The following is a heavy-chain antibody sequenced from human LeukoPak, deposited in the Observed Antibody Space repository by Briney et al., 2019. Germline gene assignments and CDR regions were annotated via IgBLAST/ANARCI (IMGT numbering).Heavy chain of an antibody. CDR1: GITFSSYN. D-gene: IGHD3-22*01. Sequence: GALRLSRSSSGITFSSYNLDLVRQAPGEGLEWGSYISSSSSTIYYADSVKGRFTISRDNAKNSLYLQMNSLRAEDTAVYYCARAGDSSGYYPQDAFDIWGQGTMVTVSS. CDR2: ISSSSSTI. V-gene: IGHV3-48*04. J-gene: IGHJ3*02. CDR3: ARAGDSSGYYPQDAFDI.